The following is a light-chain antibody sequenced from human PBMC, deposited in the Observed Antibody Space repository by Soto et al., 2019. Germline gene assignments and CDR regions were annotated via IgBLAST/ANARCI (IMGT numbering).Light chain of an antibody. V-gene: IGKV3-11*01. CDR3: QQRSNWPLT. CDR1: QSVSSY. J-gene: IGKJ4*01. CDR2: DAS. Sequence: EIVLTQSPATLSLSPGERATLSCRASQSVSSYLAWYQQKPGKAPRLLIYDASNRATGIPSRFSGSGSGTDFTLTISSLEPEDFAVYYCQQRSNWPLTFGGGTQVEIK.